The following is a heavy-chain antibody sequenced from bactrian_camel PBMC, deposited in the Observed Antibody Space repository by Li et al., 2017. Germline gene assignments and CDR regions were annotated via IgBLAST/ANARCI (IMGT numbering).Heavy chain of an antibody. CDR2: IYTGGGST. CDR1: GFTLCTYY. D-gene: IGHD7*01. Sequence: HVQLVESGGGLVQPGGSLRLSCAASGFTLCTYYMSWVRQAPGKGLEWVSSIYTGGGSTYYADSVKGRFTISKDNAKNMLYLQMNSLKTEDAAVYYCATGVRGDDWSSSGPGYWGQGTQVTV. J-gene: IGHJ4*01. CDR3: ATGVRGDDWSSSGPGY. V-gene: IGHV3-2*01.